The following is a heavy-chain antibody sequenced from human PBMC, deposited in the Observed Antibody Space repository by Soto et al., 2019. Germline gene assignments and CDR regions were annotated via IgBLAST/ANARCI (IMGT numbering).Heavy chain of an antibody. CDR2: ISAYNGNT. Sequence: ASVKVSCKASGYTFTSYGISWVRQAPGQGLEWMGWISAYNGNTNYAQKLQGRVTMTTDTSTSTAYMELRSLRSDDTAVYYCARVDYDILTGYLHFDYWGKGTLVTVSS. CDR3: ARVDYDILTGYLHFDY. V-gene: IGHV1-18*01. J-gene: IGHJ4*02. CDR1: GYTFTSYG. D-gene: IGHD3-9*01.